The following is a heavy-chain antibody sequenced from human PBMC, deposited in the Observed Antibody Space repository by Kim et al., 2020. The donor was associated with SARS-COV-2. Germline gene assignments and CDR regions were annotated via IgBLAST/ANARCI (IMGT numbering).Heavy chain of an antibody. V-gene: IGHV3-33*01. J-gene: IGHJ4*02. CDR2: IWYDGSNK. CDR3: ARAVLNDIAVAGTDY. CDR1: GFTFSSYG. Sequence: GGSLRLSCAASGFTFSSYGMHWVRQAPGKGLEWVAVIWYDGSNKYYADSVKGRFTISRDNSKNTLYLQMNSLRAEDTAVYYCARAVLNDIAVAGTDYWGQGTLVTVSS. D-gene: IGHD6-19*01.